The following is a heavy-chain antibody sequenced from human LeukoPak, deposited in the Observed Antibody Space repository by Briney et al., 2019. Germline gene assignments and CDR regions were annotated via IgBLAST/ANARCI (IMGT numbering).Heavy chain of an antibody. CDR1: GFTFSDYY. CDR3: AKEGRSLQTY. V-gene: IGHV3-7*03. Sequence: GGSLRLSCAASGFTFSDYYMSWVRLAPGKGLEWVANIKEDGTETYYVDSVKGRFTISRDNAKNSLYLQMNSLRVEDTAVYYCAKEGRSLQTYWGQGTLVTVSS. CDR2: IKEDGTET. J-gene: IGHJ4*02. D-gene: IGHD5-24*01.